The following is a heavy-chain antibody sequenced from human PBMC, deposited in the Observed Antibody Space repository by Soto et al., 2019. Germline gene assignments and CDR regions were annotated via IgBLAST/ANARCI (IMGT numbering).Heavy chain of an antibody. CDR1: GYTFTSYG. CDR2: ISAYNGNT. J-gene: IGHJ4*02. V-gene: IGHV1-18*01. D-gene: IGHD3-16*02. CDR3: ARVEITFGGVIARGYYFDY. Sequence: ASVKVSCKASGYTFTSYGISWVRQAPGQGLEWMGWISAYNGNTNYAQKLQGRVTMTTDTSTSTAYMELRSLRSDDTAVYYCARVEITFGGVIARGYYFDYWGQGTLVTVSS.